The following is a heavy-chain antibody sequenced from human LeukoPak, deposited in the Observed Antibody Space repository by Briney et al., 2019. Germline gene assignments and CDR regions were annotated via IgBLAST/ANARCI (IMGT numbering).Heavy chain of an antibody. CDR1: GFTVSAKY. V-gene: IGHV3-66*01. D-gene: IGHD4-11*01. CDR2: IYSDGGT. J-gene: IGHJ4*02. Sequence: PGGSLRLSCAASGFTVSAKYMSWVRQGPGKGLDWISSIYSDGGTNYADSVKGRFTITRDNSKNTLYLQLNSLRAEDTAVYYCARDRTPNWSAYSNPTFHYWGQGTLVTVSS. CDR3: ARDRTPNWSAYSNPTFHY.